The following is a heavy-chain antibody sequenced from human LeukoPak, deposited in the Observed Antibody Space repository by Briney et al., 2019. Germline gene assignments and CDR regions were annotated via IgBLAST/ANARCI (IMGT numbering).Heavy chain of an antibody. CDR2: IYHSGST. V-gene: IGHV4-38-2*02. J-gene: IGHJ5*02. CDR1: GYSISSGYY. Sequence: SETLPLTCTVSGYSISSGYYWGWIRQPPGKGLEWIGSIYHSGSTYYNPSLKSRVTISVDTSKNQFSLKLSSVTAADTAVYYCASQGGYGSGSYYKWDWFDPWGQGTLVTVSS. CDR3: ASQGGYGSGSYYKWDWFDP. D-gene: IGHD3-10*01.